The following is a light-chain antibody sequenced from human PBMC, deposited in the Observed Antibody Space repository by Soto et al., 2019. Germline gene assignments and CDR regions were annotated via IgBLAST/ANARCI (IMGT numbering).Light chain of an antibody. CDR2: GDT. J-gene: IGLJ1*01. CDR1: SPNIGGNT. Sequence: QSVLTQPPSASGTPGQRVTISCSGSSPNIGGNTVNWYQQVPGTAPKLLIHGDTLRPSGVPDRFSGSKSGTSATLGITGFQTGDEADYYCGSWDSSLSAYVFGTGTKLTVL. CDR3: GSWDSSLSAYV. V-gene: IGLV1-44*01.